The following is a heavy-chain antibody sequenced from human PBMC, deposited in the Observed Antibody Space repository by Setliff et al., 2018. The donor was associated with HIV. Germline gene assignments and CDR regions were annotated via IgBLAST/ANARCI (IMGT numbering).Heavy chain of an antibody. J-gene: IGHJ4*02. Sequence: SETLSLTCTVSGDSINGRWLSWIRQAPGKGLEWTGNIYYNGFANYNPSLKSRLTISVDTSKNQFSLKVNSVTAADTAMYFCARESPDGLDYWGQGTLVTVSS. CDR2: IYYNGFA. V-gene: IGHV4-59*11. CDR3: ARESPDGLDY. CDR1: GDSINGRW. D-gene: IGHD2-8*01.